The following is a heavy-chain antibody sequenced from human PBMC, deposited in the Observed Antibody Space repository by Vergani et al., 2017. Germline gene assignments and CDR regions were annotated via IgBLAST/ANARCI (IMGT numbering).Heavy chain of an antibody. Sequence: QVQLVESGGGVVQPGRSLRLYCAASGFTFNQYGMHWARQAPGKGLEWVAFTWYDGNNKQYAVSVKGRFTISRDNFKSTMYLQMNSLRDEDTGVYYCARDLRLLYNRFDPWGQGTLVTVSS. V-gene: IGHV3-33*01. CDR2: TWYDGNNK. J-gene: IGHJ5*02. CDR3: ARDLRLLYNRFDP. D-gene: IGHD1-14*01. CDR1: GFTFNQYG.